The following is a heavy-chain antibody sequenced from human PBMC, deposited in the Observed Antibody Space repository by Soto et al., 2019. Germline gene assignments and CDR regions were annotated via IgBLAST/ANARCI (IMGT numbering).Heavy chain of an antibody. Sequence: SETLSLTCAVSGGSFSDYHWSWIRQPPGKGLEWVGEINHSGGTNYNPSLKSRVTISVDTSKNQFSLRAEDTAVYYCANRLRAAGEYYYYYGMDVWGQGTTVTVSS. V-gene: IGHV4-34*01. CDR3: ANRLRAAGEYYYYYGMDV. CDR1: GGSFSDYH. D-gene: IGHD6-13*01. CDR2: INHSGGT. J-gene: IGHJ6*02.